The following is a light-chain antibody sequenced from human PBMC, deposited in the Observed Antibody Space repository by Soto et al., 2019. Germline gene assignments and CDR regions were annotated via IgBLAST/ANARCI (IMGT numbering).Light chain of an antibody. CDR3: CSYAGSYTLV. CDR1: SSDVGGYHY. CDR2: DVN. J-gene: IGLJ7*01. V-gene: IGLV2-11*01. Sequence: QSALTQPRSVSGSPGQSVTLSCTGTSSDVGGYHYVSWYQNHPGKAPKIIIYDVNKRPSGVPDRFSGSKSGNTASLTISGLQTEDEADYYCCSYAGSYTLVFGGGTQLTVL.